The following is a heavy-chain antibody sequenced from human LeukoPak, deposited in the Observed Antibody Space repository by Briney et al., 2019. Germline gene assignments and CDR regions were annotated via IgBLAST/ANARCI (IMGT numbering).Heavy chain of an antibody. CDR3: ARGRRGDV. J-gene: IGHJ6*04. CDR2: INHSGST. Sequence: SETLSLTCAVYGGSFSGYYWSWIRQPPGKGLEWIGEINHSGSTNYNPSLKSRVTISVDTSKNQFSLKLSSVTAADTAVYYCARGRRGDVWGKGTTVTVPS. CDR1: GGSFSGYY. V-gene: IGHV4-34*01.